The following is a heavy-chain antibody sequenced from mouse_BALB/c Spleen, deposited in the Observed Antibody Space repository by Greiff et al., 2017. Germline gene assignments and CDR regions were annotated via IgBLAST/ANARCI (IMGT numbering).Heavy chain of an antibody. CDR2: ISYSGST. V-gene: IGHV3-8*02. J-gene: IGHJ4*01. CDR3: ARSPHYYGSSYYAMDY. Sequence: DVHLVESGPSLVKPSQTLSLTCSVTGDSITSGYWNWIRKFPGNKLEYMGYISYSGSTYYNPSLKSRISITRDTSKNQYYLQLNSVTTEDTATYYCARSPHYYGSSYYAMDYWGQGTSVTVSS. CDR1: GDSITSGY. D-gene: IGHD1-1*01.